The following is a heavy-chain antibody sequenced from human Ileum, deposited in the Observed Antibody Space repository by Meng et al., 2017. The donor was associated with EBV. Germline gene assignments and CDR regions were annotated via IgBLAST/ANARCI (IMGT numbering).Heavy chain of an antibody. CDR2: SGGT. CDR1: GVSISSGVTH. V-gene: IGHV4-30-4*01. CDR3: AIYAVGGSGQGY. J-gene: IGHJ4*02. D-gene: IGHD1-26*01. Sequence: QCSVPCLVRPSQALSLTCSVSGVSISSGVTHWSWIRQHPGKGLEWIGCSGGTYYNPSLKSRLTISVDTSKNQFSLKLDSATAADTAVYYCAIYAVGGSGQGYWGQGTLVTVSS.